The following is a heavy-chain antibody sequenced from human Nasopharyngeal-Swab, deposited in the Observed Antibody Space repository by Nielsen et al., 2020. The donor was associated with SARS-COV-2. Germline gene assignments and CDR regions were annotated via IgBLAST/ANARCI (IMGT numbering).Heavy chain of an antibody. Sequence: WIRQPPGKGLEWVSYISSSSSTIYYADSVKGRFTISRDNVKNSLYLQMNSLRAEDTAVYYCARVRRDGYNLHFDYWGQGTLVTVSS. V-gene: IGHV3-48*04. CDR2: ISSSSSTI. D-gene: IGHD5-24*01. CDR3: ARVRRDGYNLHFDY. J-gene: IGHJ4*02.